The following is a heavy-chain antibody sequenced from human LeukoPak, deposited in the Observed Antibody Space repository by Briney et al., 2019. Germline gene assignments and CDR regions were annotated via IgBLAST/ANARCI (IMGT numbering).Heavy chain of an antibody. V-gene: IGHV4-38-2*02. CDR3: ARDGIVVVPAAHYYYGMDV. CDR1: GYSISSGYY. D-gene: IGHD2-2*01. J-gene: IGHJ6*04. Sequence: SETLSLTCAVSGYSISSGYYWGWVRQPPGKGLEWIGSIYHSGSTYYNPSLKSRVTISVDSSKNQFSLKLSSVTAAGTAVYYCARDGIVVVPAAHYYYGMDVWGKGTTVTVSS. CDR2: IYHSGST.